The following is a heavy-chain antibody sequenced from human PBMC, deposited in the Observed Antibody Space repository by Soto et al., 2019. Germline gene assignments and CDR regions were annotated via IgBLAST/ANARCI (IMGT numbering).Heavy chain of an antibody. J-gene: IGHJ6*03. Sequence: QVQLVQSGAEVKKPGASVKVSCKASGYTFTSYDINWVRQATGQGLEWMGWMNPNSGNTGYAQKFQGRVTMTRNTSISTAYMELSSLRSEDTAVYYCARVYHTPAHYYDYYSMDVWGKGTTVTVSS. V-gene: IGHV1-8*01. D-gene: IGHD5-18*01. CDR2: MNPNSGNT. CDR1: GYTFTSYD. CDR3: ARVYHTPAHYYDYYSMDV.